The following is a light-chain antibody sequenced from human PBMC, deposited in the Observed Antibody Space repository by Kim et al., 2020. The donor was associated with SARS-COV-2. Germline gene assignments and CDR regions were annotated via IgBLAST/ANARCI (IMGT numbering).Light chain of an antibody. CDR1: QSVSSY. V-gene: IGKV3-11*01. CDR3: QQRNNWAT. Sequence: SLSPGERATLSGRASQSVSSYVAWYQYKPGQAPRLLIYDASKRATGIPARFSGSGFGTDFTLTISSLEPEDFAVYYCQQRNNWATFGQGTKVDIK. J-gene: IGKJ1*01. CDR2: DAS.